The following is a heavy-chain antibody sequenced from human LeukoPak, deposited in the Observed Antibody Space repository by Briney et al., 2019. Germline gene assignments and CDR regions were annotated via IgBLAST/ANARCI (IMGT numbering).Heavy chain of an antibody. Sequence: SETLSLTCTVSGGSINDYYWSWIRQPAGKGLEWIGRIYTSGSTNYNPSLKSRVTMSVDTSKNQFSLKLSSVTAADTAVYYCAGEVDPSSHYYDSSGYQNFDYWGQGTLVTVSS. CDR1: GGSINDYY. V-gene: IGHV4-4*07. J-gene: IGHJ4*02. D-gene: IGHD3-22*01. CDR3: AGEVDPSSHYYDSSGYQNFDY. CDR2: IYTSGST.